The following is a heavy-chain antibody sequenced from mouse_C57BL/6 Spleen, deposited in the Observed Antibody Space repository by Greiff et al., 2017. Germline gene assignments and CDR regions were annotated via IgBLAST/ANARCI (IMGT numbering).Heavy chain of an antibody. CDR3: ARATVAVSDV. CDR2: INPSTGGT. J-gene: IGHJ1*03. CDR1: GYSFTGYY. D-gene: IGHD1-1*01. Sequence: VQLQQSGPELVKPGASVKISCKASGYSFTGYYMNWVKQSPEKSLEWIGEINPSTGGTTYNQKFKAKATLTVDKSSSTAYMQLKSLTSEDSAVYDCARATVAVSDVWGTGTTVTVSS. V-gene: IGHV1-42*01.